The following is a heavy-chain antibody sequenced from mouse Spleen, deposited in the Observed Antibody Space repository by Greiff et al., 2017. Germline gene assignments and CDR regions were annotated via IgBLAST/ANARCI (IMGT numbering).Heavy chain of an antibody. J-gene: IGHJ3*01. D-gene: IGHD2-14*01. CDR3: ARDGRYDGSWFAY. CDR1: GFTFSSYY. CDR2: ISSGGGST. Sequence: EVQVVESGGGLVKLGGSLKLSCAASGFTFSSYYMSWVRQTPEKRLEWVATISSGGGSTYYPDSVKGRFTISRDNAKNTLYLQMSSLNSEDTAVYYCARDGRYDGSWFAYWGQGTLVTVSA. V-gene: IGHV5-12-1*01.